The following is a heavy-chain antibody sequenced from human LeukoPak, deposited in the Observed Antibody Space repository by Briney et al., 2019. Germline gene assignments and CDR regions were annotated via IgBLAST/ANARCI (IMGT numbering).Heavy chain of an antibody. Sequence: SETLSLTCAVYGGSFSGYYWSWIRQPPGKGLEWIGEINHSGSTNYNPSLKSRATISVDTSKNQFSLKLSSVTAADTAVYYCARVRGITMVRGVITYYYYYGMDVWGQGTTVTVSS. D-gene: IGHD3-10*01. J-gene: IGHJ6*02. CDR3: ARVRGITMVRGVITYYYYYGMDV. CDR2: INHSGST. CDR1: GGSFSGYY. V-gene: IGHV4-34*01.